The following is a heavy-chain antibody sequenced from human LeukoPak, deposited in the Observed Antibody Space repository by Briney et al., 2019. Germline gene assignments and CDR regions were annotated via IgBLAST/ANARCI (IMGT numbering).Heavy chain of an antibody. CDR3: ARDVPHNWFDT. CDR2: INSDGGGA. CDR1: GITFGNNW. V-gene: IGHV3-74*01. Sequence: GGSLRLSCAASGITFGNNWMHWVRQGPGNGLVWISRINSDGGGAIYADSVKGRFTVSRDNAKNTLYLQMNSLRAEDTAAYYCARDVPHNWFDTWGQGTLVTVSS. J-gene: IGHJ5*02.